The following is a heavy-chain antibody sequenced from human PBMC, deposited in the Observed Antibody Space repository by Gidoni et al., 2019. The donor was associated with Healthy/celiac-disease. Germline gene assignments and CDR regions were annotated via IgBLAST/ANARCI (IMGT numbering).Heavy chain of an antibody. CDR1: GGSISSSRYY. CDR3: ARDLVRYAYYYYGMDV. J-gene: IGHJ6*02. V-gene: IGHV4-39*07. CDR2: IYYSGRT. Sequence: QLQLQESGPGLVKPSETLSTTCTVSGGSISSSRYYWGWIRQPPGKGLEWIGSIYYSGRTYSTPSLKSRVTISVDTSKNQFSLKLSSVTAADTAVYYCARDLVRYAYYYYGMDVWGQGTTVTVSS. D-gene: IGHD3-10*01.